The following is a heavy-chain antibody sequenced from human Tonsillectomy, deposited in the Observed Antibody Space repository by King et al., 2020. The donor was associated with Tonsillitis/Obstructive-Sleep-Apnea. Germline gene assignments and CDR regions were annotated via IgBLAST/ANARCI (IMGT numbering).Heavy chain of an antibody. V-gene: IGHV4-34*01. J-gene: IGHJ6*03. CDR2: INHSGST. Sequence: VQLQQWGAGLLKPSETLSLTCAVYGGSFSGYYWSWIRQPPGKGLEWIGEINHSGSTNYNPSLKSRVTISVDTSKNQFSLKLSSVTAADTAVYYCARRRFCSSTSCYYYYYYYMYVWGKGTTVTVS. CDR3: ARRRFCSSTSCYYYYYYYMYV. CDR1: GGSFSGYY. D-gene: IGHD2-2*01.